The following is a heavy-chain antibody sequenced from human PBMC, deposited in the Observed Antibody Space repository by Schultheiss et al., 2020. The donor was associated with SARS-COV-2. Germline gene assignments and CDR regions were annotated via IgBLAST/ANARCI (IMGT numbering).Heavy chain of an antibody. CDR3: ARDGRSTVVTPAWFDP. J-gene: IGHJ5*02. CDR2: IYYSGST. Sequence: GSLRLSCAVYGGSFSGYYWSWIRQPPGKGLEWIGYIYYSGSTYYNPSLKSRVTISVDTSKNQFSLKLSSVTAADTAVYYCARDGRSTVVTPAWFDPWGQGTLVTVSS. D-gene: IGHD4-23*01. V-gene: IGHV4-59*12. CDR1: GGSFSGYY.